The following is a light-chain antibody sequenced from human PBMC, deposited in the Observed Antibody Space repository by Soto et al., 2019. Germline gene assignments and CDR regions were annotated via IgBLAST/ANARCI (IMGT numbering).Light chain of an antibody. Sequence: NFMLTQPHSVSDSPGKTVTISCTRISGSIASNFVQWYQQRPGSAPTTVIYENDERPSGVPDRFSGSIDSSSNSASLTISGLKTEDEADYYCQSYSSSNPWVIGGGTQLTVL. V-gene: IGLV6-57*04. CDR3: QSYSSSNPWV. J-gene: IGLJ3*02. CDR2: END. CDR1: SGSIASNF.